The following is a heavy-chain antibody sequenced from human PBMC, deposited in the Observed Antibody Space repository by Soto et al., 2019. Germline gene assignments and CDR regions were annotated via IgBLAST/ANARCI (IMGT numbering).Heavy chain of an antibody. D-gene: IGHD3-9*01. CDR1: GCTYTSYG. J-gene: IGHJ4*02. CDR3: ARDYYDILTGYSTHDY. CDR2: ISAYNGNT. V-gene: IGHV1-18*01. Sequence: ASVKIPCNASGCTYTSYGISGVRQAPGQGLEWMGWISAYNGNTNYAQKLQGRVTMTTDTSTSTAYMELRSLRSDDTAVYYCARDYYDILTGYSTHDYWGQGTLVTVSS.